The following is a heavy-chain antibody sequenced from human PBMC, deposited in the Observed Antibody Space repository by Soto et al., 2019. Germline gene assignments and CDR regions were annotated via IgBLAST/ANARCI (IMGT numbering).Heavy chain of an antibody. CDR3: ARCPVGNLRAGWFDP. CDR1: GYSFTSYW. J-gene: IGHJ5*02. D-gene: IGHD1-26*01. CDR2: IYPGDSDT. Sequence: SLKISCKGSGYSFTSYWIGWVRQMPGKGLEWMGIIYPGDSDTRYSPSFQGQVTISADKSISTAYLQWSSLKASDNAMYYCARCPVGNLRAGWFDPWGQGTLVTVSS. V-gene: IGHV5-51*01.